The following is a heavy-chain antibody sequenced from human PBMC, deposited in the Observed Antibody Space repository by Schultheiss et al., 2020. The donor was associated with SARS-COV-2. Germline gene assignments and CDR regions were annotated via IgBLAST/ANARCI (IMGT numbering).Heavy chain of an antibody. V-gene: IGHV3-23*01. CDR3: ARGRRRHFDY. CDR1: GFTFINYA. Sequence: GGSLRLSCAASGFTFINYAMIWVRQAPGKGLEWVSVISGYGSTTYYADSVKGRFTISRDNSKNTLYLQMNSLRAEDTAVYYCARGRRRHFDYWGQGTLVTVSS. CDR2: ISGYGSTT. J-gene: IGHJ4*02.